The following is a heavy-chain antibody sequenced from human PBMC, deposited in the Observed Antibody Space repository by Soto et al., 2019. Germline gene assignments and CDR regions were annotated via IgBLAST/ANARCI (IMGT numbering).Heavy chain of an antibody. CDR3: AKPPSFPGIVGATHFDY. Sequence: GGSLRLSCATSGFILNSYAMTWVRQAPGKGLEWVSAISGGRDTTFYADTVRGRFTISRDNSKSTVYLQMNNLRAEDTAVYYCAKPPSFPGIVGATHFDYWGQGPLVTVSS. J-gene: IGHJ4*02. V-gene: IGHV3-23*01. CDR1: GFILNSYA. D-gene: IGHD1-26*01. CDR2: ISGGRDTT.